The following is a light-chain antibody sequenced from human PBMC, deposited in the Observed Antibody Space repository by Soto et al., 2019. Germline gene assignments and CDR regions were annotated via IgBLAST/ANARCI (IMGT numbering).Light chain of an antibody. CDR1: SRDIGVYDY. Sequence: QSVLTQPASVSGSPGQSLTISCTGTSRDIGVYDYVSWYQQYPGKAPKLMICEVTSRPSGVSSRFSGSKSGNTASLTISGLQAEDEADYFCSSYSTTNTWVFGGGTKLTVL. V-gene: IGLV2-14*01. CDR2: EVT. CDR3: SSYSTTNTWV. J-gene: IGLJ3*02.